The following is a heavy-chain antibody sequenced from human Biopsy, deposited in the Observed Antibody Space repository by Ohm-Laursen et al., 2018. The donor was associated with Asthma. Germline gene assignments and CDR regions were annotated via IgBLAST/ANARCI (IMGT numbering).Heavy chain of an antibody. CDR2: LIPVLGTS. J-gene: IGHJ4*02. D-gene: IGHD6-19*01. CDR1: GDSFSNYA. Sequence: SSVKVSCKASGDSFSNYAISWVRQAPGQGLEWMGGLIPVLGTSDHAQMFEGRVTITADESTSTAYMELSSLSSEDTAVYYCARGDSSGWSHYYFDYWGQGTLVTVSS. CDR3: ARGDSSGWSHYYFDY. V-gene: IGHV1-69*01.